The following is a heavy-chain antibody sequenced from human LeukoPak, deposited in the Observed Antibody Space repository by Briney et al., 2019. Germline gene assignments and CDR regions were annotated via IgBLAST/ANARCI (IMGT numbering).Heavy chain of an antibody. Sequence: GSLRLSCVASGFTFSDYYMSWIRQAPGKGLEWGSYISSSGSTIYYADSVKGRLTISRDNAKKSLYMQMNSLRAEDTAVYYCASAGSYLRNWFDPWGQGTLVTVSS. CDR2: ISSSGSTI. D-gene: IGHD3-10*01. CDR1: GFTFSDYY. CDR3: ASAGSYLRNWFDP. J-gene: IGHJ5*02. V-gene: IGHV3-11*01.